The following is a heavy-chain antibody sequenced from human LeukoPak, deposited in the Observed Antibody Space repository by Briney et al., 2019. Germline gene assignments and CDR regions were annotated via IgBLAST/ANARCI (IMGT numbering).Heavy chain of an antibody. D-gene: IGHD6-19*01. Sequence: PSETLSLTCTASGGSISSYYWSWIRQPPGKGLEWIGYIYYSGSTNYNPSPKSRVTISVDTSKNQFSLKLSSVTAADTAVYYCARGRRYSSGWPHFDYWGQGTLVTVSS. CDR1: GGSISSYY. CDR2: IYYSGST. V-gene: IGHV4-59*01. CDR3: ARGRRYSSGWPHFDY. J-gene: IGHJ4*02.